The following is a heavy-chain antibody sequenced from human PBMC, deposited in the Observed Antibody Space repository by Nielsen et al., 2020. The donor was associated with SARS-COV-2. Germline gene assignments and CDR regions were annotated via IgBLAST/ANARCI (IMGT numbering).Heavy chain of an antibody. Sequence: ASVKVSCKASGYTFTDYHIHWVRQAPGQGLEWMGWINPNSGGTDYAQKFQGRVTMTWDTSITTAYMELPRLRSDDTAVYYCARARATIFGLVRSYGMDVWGQGTTVAVSS. CDR3: ARARATIFGLVRSYGMDV. CDR1: GYTFTDYH. CDR2: INPNSGGT. D-gene: IGHD3/OR15-3a*01. J-gene: IGHJ6*02. V-gene: IGHV1-2*02.